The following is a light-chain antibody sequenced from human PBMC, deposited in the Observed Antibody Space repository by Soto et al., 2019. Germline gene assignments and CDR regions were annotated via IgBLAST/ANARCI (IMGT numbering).Light chain of an antibody. Sequence: DIQMTQSPSTLSASVGDTVTITCRASQGIDTWLAWHQQQPGSAPKLLISAASTLESGVPSRFSGSGSATDFTLTISSLQPDDFAIYYCQQNNIYRAFGQGTKVE. J-gene: IGKJ1*01. CDR1: QGIDTW. V-gene: IGKV1-5*03. CDR2: AAS. CDR3: QQNNIYRA.